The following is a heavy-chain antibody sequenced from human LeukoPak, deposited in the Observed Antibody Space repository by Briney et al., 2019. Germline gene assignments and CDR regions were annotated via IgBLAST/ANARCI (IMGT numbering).Heavy chain of an antibody. CDR1: GGSISRYY. V-gene: IGHV4-4*08. J-gene: IGHJ4*02. CDR2: IYSSGST. Sequence: SETLSLTCTVSGGSISRYYWSWIRQPPGKGLEWIGYIYSSGSTNYNPSLKSRVTISVDTSKNQFSLKLSSVTAADTAVYYCAREQYYYDSSGYYSPSFDYWGQGTLVTVSS. CDR3: AREQYYYDSSGYYSPSFDY. D-gene: IGHD3-22*01.